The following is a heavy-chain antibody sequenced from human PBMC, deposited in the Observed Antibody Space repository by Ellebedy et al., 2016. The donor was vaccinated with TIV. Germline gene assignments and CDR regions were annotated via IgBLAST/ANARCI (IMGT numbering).Heavy chain of an antibody. CDR3: AKELVSRDSLSLDY. CDR2: IGPRSEYK. D-gene: IGHD3-9*01. V-gene: IGHV3-23*01. J-gene: IGHJ4*02. Sequence: PGGSLRLSCAASGFSFSTYAMAWVRQAPGKGLEWLSAIGPRSEYKFYTDSVKGRFSISRDNSKNTLWLQMYSLRAEDTAVYYCAKELVSRDSLSLDYWGLGTQVTVTS. CDR1: GFSFSTYA.